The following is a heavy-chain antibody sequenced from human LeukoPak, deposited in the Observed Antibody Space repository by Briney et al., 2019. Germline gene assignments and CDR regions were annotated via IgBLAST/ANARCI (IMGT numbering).Heavy chain of an antibody. J-gene: IGHJ3*02. CDR3: ARAQRGDSDNRAHDAFDT. CDR1: GYTFTNHY. V-gene: IGHV1-46*01. D-gene: IGHD3-22*01. CDR2: INPNGGST. Sequence: GASVKVSCKASGYTFTNHYMHWVRQAPGPGLEWMGIINPNGGSTTYAQKFQGRITMTRDTSTNTVSMELNSLRSEDTAVYYCARAQRGDSDNRAHDAFDTWGQGTMVTVSS.